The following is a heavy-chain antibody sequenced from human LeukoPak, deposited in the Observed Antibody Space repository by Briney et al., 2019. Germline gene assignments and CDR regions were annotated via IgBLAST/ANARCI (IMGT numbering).Heavy chain of an antibody. CDR2: ISSSSSYM. V-gene: IGHV3-21*01. Sequence: GGSLRLSCAASGFTFSSYSMNWVRQAPGKGLEWVSSISSSSSYMYYADSVKGRFTISRDNAKDSLFLQMNSLRAEDTAVYYCARDLGTVVTNLHGYWGQGTLVTVSS. D-gene: IGHD4-23*01. J-gene: IGHJ4*02. CDR1: GFTFSSYS. CDR3: ARDLGTVVTNLHGY.